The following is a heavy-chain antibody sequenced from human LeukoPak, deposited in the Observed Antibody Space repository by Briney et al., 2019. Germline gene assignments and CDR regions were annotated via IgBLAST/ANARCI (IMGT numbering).Heavy chain of an antibody. J-gene: IGHJ3*02. D-gene: IGHD2-15*01. CDR1: GGTFSSYA. CDR3: ASGRVVAARADAFDI. CDR2: IIPIFGTA. Sequence: GASVKVSCKASGGTFSSYAISWVRQAPGQGLEWMGGIIPIFGTANYAQKFQGRVTITADESTSTAYMELSSLRSEDTAVYYCASGRVVAARADAFDIWGQGTMVTVSS. V-gene: IGHV1-69*13.